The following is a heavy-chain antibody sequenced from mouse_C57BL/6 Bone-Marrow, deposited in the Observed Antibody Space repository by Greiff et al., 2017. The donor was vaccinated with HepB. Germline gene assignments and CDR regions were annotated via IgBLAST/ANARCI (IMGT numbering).Heavy chain of an antibody. D-gene: IGHD2-4*01. CDR3: ASIDYDYDKFAY. J-gene: IGHJ3*01. CDR2: INPNNGGT. CDR1: GYTFTDYY. Sequence: EVQLQQSGPELVKPGASVKISCKASGYTFTDYYMNWVKQSHGKSLEWIGDINPNNGGTSYNQKFKGKATLTVDKSSSTAYMELRSLTSEDSAVYYCASIDYDYDKFAYWGQGTLVTVSA. V-gene: IGHV1-26*01.